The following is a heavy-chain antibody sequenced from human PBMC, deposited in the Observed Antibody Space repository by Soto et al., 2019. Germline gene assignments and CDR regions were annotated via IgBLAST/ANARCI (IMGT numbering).Heavy chain of an antibody. CDR3: ARHIRGNSCMDV. Sequence: SETLSLTCAVYGGSFSGYYWTWIRQPPGTGLEWIGEINHSGSTHYNPSLKSRVTISVDTSKDQFSLKLSSVTAADTAVYYCARHIRGNSCMDVWGQGTTVTVS. CDR2: INHSGST. J-gene: IGHJ6*02. CDR1: GGSFSGYY. D-gene: IGHD2-21*01. V-gene: IGHV4-34*01.